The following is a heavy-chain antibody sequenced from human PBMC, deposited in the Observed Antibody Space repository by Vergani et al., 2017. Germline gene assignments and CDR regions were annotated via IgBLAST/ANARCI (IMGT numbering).Heavy chain of an antibody. CDR2: ISGSGGST. CDR1: GFTFSSYA. D-gene: IGHD3-22*01. Sequence: VQLVESGGGVVQPGRSLRLSCAASGFTFSSYAMSWVRQAPGKGLEWVSAISGSGGSTYYADSVKGRFTISRDNSKNTLYLQMNSLRAEDTAVYYCARDPGGVVIPTLGYFDYWGQGTLVTVSS. J-gene: IGHJ4*02. CDR3: ARDPGGVVIPTLGYFDY. V-gene: IGHV3-23*04.